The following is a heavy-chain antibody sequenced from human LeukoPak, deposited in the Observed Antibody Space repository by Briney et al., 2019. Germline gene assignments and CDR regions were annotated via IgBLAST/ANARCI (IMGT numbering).Heavy chain of an antibody. Sequence: GGSLRLSCAASGFTFSSYGMHWVRQAPGKGLEWVAVIWYDGSNKYYADSVKGRFTISRDNSKNTLYLQMNSLRAEDTAVYYCAKRLAMTGTYHFDYWGQGTLVTVSP. CDR2: IWYDGSNK. D-gene: IGHD6-19*01. CDR1: GFTFSSYG. J-gene: IGHJ4*02. CDR3: AKRLAMTGTYHFDY. V-gene: IGHV3-33*06.